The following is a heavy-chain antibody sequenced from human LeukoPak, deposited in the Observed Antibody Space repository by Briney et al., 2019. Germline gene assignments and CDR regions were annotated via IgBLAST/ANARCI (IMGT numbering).Heavy chain of an antibody. J-gene: IGHJ3*02. CDR1: GGTFISYA. Sequence: ASVKVSCKASGGTFISYAISWVRQAPGQGLEWMGGIIPIFGTANYAQKFQGRVTITADESTSTAYMELSSLRSEDTAVYYCASPISVVTIFGVVTYDAFDIWGQGTMVTVSS. V-gene: IGHV1-69*13. CDR2: IIPIFGTA. CDR3: ASPISVVTIFGVVTYDAFDI. D-gene: IGHD3-3*01.